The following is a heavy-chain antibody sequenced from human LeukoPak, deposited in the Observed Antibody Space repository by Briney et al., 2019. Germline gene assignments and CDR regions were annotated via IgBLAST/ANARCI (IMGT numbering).Heavy chain of an antibody. J-gene: IGHJ3*02. Sequence: GASVKVSCKASGGTFSSYAISWVRQAPGQGLEWMGGIIPIFGTANYAQKFQGRVTITADESTSTAYMELSSLRSEDTAVYYCAREFTASLPSAIQPGLDAFDIWGQGTMVTVSS. D-gene: IGHD2-2*01. CDR1: GGTFSSYA. CDR3: AREFTASLPSAIQPGLDAFDI. V-gene: IGHV1-69*13. CDR2: IIPIFGTA.